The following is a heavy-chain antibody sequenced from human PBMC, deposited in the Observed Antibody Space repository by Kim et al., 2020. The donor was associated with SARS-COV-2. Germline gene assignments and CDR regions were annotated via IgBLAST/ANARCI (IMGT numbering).Heavy chain of an antibody. Sequence: NYTPSLKSRVTISVDTSKNQFSLKLSSVTAADTAVYYCARDSIGDYYMDVWGKGTTVTVSS. CDR3: ARDSIGDYYMDV. V-gene: IGHV4-59*01. J-gene: IGHJ6*03.